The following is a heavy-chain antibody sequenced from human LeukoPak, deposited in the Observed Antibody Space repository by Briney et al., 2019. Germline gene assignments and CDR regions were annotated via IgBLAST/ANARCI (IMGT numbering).Heavy chain of an antibody. Sequence: GGSLRLSCIASGFTFGGHAMSWVRQAPGKGLEWVANIKQDGSEKYYVNSVKGRFTISRDNAKNSLYLQMNSLRAEDTAVYYCARDLDSGAAAHRGGFDYWGQGTLVTVSS. V-gene: IGHV3-7*01. CDR1: GFTFGGHA. J-gene: IGHJ4*02. CDR2: IKQDGSEK. D-gene: IGHD6-13*01. CDR3: ARDLDSGAAAHRGGFDY.